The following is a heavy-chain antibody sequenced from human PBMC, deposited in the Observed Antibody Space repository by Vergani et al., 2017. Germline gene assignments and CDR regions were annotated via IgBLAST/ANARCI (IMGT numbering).Heavy chain of an antibody. Sequence: QVQLVESGGGVVQPGGSLRLSCAASGFTFNSYGMHWVRQAPGKGLEWVASIRSDESRRYYVDSVQGRFTISRDNSKNTLYLEMESLRVEDTAVYFCARDKSKRAPAVMGTYYYYMDVWDKGTKVTVSS. J-gene: IGHJ6*03. CDR3: ARDKSKRAPAVMGTYYYYMDV. CDR2: IRSDESRR. D-gene: IGHD3-16*01. CDR1: GFTFNSYG. V-gene: IGHV3-30*02.